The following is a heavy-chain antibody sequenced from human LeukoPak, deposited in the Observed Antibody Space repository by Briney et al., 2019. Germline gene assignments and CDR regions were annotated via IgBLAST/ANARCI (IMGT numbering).Heavy chain of an antibody. CDR3: AKDLRGSSWHYFDY. CDR1: GFTFSAYA. V-gene: IGHV3-23*01. CDR2: ISGGGGST. D-gene: IGHD6-13*01. Sequence: PGGSLRLSCAASGFTFSAYALSWVRQAPRKGLEWVSAISGGGGSTYYADSVKGRFTISRDNSKNTLYLQMNSLRAEDTAVYYCAKDLRGSSWHYFDYWGQGTLVTVSS. J-gene: IGHJ4*02.